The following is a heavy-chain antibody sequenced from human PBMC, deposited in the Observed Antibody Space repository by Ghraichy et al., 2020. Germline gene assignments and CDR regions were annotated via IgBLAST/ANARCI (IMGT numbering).Heavy chain of an antibody. Sequence: GSLSLTCTVSGGSISISSWSWIRQPPQKGLEWIGNISYSGSTNYNPSLKSRVTISLDTSKNQFSLRLTSVTAADTAVYYCARLSDSWYADFDFWGPGTLVTVSS. D-gene: IGHD3/OR15-3a*01. J-gene: IGHJ4*02. CDR3: ARLSDSWYADFDF. CDR2: ISYSGST. CDR1: GGSISISS. V-gene: IGHV4-59*08.